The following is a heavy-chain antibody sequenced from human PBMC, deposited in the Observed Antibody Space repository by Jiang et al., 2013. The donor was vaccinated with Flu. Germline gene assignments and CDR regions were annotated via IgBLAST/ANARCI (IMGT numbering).Heavy chain of an antibody. Sequence: LLKPSETLSLTCAVYGGSFSGYYWSWIRQPPGKGLEWIGEINHSGSTNYNPSLKSRVTISVDTSKNQFSLKLSSVTAAGTAVYYCAREHSSGWGYYYYYGMDVWGKGTTVTVSS. CDR1: GGSFSGYY. J-gene: IGHJ6*04. CDR2: INHSGST. V-gene: IGHV4-34*01. CDR3: AREHSSGWGYYYYYGMDV. D-gene: IGHD6-19*01.